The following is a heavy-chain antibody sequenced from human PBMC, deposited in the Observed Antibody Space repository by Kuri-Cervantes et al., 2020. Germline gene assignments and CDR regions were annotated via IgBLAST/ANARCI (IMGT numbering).Heavy chain of an antibody. V-gene: IGHV3-30-3*01. CDR3: ARAVEGAMDV. CDR2: ISYDGSNK. Sequence: SCAASGFTFSSYAMHWVRQAPGKGLEWVAVISYDGSNKYYADSVKGRFTISRDNAKNSLYLQMNSLRAEDTAVYYCARAVEGAMDVWGKGTTVTVSS. CDR1: GFTFSSYA. D-gene: IGHD4-23*01. J-gene: IGHJ6*03.